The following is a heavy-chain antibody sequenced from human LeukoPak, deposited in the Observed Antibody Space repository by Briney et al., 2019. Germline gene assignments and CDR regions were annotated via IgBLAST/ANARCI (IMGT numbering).Heavy chain of an antibody. Sequence: GGSLRLSCAASGFPFRSYAMSWVRQAPGKGLEWVSAISGSGASTYYADSVKGRFTISRDNSKNTLYLQMNSLRAEDTAVYYCAKDVVVVSPTAFDYWGQGTLVTVSS. CDR2: ISGSGAST. CDR3: AKDVVVVSPTAFDY. V-gene: IGHV3-23*01. J-gene: IGHJ4*02. CDR1: GFPFRSYA. D-gene: IGHD3-22*01.